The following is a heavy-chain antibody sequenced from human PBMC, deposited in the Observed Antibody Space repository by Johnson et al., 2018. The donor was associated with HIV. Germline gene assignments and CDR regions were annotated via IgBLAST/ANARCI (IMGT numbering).Heavy chain of an antibody. Sequence: VQLVESGGGLVQPGGSLILSCAASGFTFSNAWMSWVRQVPGKGLEWVGRIKSKTDGGTTDYAAPVKGRFTISRDDSKNTLYLQMNSLKTEDTAVYYCTTVRMSSAYAFDIWGQGTTVTVSS. CDR1: GFTFSNAW. J-gene: IGHJ3*02. CDR3: TTVRMSSAYAFDI. V-gene: IGHV3-15*01. D-gene: IGHD6-25*01. CDR2: IKSKTDGGTT.